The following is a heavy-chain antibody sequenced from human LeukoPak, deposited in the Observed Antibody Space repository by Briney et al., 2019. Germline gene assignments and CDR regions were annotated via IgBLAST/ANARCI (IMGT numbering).Heavy chain of an antibody. CDR3: ARDIATRLGSGVTASGY. D-gene: IGHD3-10*01. Sequence: GASVKVSCKASGYTFTSYYMHWVRQAPGQGLEWMGIINPSGGSTSYAQKFQGRVTMTRDTSTSTVYMELSSLRSEDTAVYYCARDIATRLGSGVTASGYWGQGTLVTVSS. V-gene: IGHV1-46*01. CDR2: INPSGGST. CDR1: GYTFTSYY. J-gene: IGHJ4*02.